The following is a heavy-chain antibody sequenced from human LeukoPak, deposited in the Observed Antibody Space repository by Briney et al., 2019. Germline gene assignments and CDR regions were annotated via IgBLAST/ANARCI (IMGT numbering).Heavy chain of an antibody. V-gene: IGHV3-23*01. CDR2: LSGSGGNT. D-gene: IGHD2-2*01. Sequence: GGSLRLSCTASGFTFSSYAMSWVRQAPGKGLEWVSALSGSGGNTYYADSVKGRFTISRDNSKNTLYLQMNSLRAEDTAKYYCAKVASLCTSTSCVRGGFDYWGRGTLVTVSS. CDR1: GFTFSSYA. CDR3: AKVASLCTSTSCVRGGFDY. J-gene: IGHJ4*02.